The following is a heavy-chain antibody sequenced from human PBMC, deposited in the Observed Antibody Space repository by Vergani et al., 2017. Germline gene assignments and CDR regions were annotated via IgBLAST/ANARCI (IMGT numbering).Heavy chain of an antibody. J-gene: IGHJ5*02. CDR2: IGKDGINT. CDR3: ARDVGYCSSTSCYSWFDT. V-gene: IGHV3-30*02. D-gene: IGHD2-2*02. CDR1: GSTFSNFG. Sequence: QVQLVESAGGVVQPGGSLRLSCAASGSTFSNFGMHWIRQAPGKGLEWLAYIGKDGINTRYRDAVKGRFSISRDNSKNTLYLQMNSLRAEDTAVYYCARDVGYCSSTSCYSWFDTWGQGTLVTVSS.